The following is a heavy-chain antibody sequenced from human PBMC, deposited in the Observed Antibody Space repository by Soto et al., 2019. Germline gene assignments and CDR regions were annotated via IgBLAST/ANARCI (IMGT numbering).Heavy chain of an antibody. Sequence: EVQLLESGGNLVQPGVSLRLSCAASGFTFSSYAMDWVRQAPGKGLEWVSSISASGGSTLYADSLKGRITISRDNSKNTLYLQLNSLRAEDTALYFCSKGRAPSVWYPTYYYGMDVWGLGPTVTVSS. CDR2: ISASGGST. CDR3: SKGRAPSVWYPTYYYGMDV. J-gene: IGHJ6*02. D-gene: IGHD6-19*01. V-gene: IGHV3-23*01. CDR1: GFTFSSYA.